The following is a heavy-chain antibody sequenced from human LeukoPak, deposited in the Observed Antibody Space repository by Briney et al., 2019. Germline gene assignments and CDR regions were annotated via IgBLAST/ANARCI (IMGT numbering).Heavy chain of an antibody. D-gene: IGHD1-1*01. CDR3: TRDRGAYNLYDY. V-gene: IGHV3-49*03. CDR1: GFTFGDYA. Sequence: GGSLRLSCTASGFTFGDYAMSWIRQAPGKGLEWVGFIRSKAYGETADYAASVEGRFTISRDDSKAIAYLQMNSLKTEDTAVYHCTRDRGAYNLYDYWGQGTLVTVSS. J-gene: IGHJ4*02. CDR2: IRSKAYGETA.